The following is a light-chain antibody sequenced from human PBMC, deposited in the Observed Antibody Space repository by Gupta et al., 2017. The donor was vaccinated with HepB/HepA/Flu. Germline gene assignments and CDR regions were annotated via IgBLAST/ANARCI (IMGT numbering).Light chain of an antibody. CDR3: QSDDASNPHV. Sequence: NFMLTQPHSVSESPGQTVTISCTRSSGSISRTYVQWYQQHPGSAPTTVIYEDNQRHSGVPARFSGSSDSSSNAASLTISGRQTEDEADYYCQSDDASNPHVFGTGTKVTVI. CDR2: EDN. J-gene: IGLJ1*01. CDR1: SGSISRTY. V-gene: IGLV6-57*03.